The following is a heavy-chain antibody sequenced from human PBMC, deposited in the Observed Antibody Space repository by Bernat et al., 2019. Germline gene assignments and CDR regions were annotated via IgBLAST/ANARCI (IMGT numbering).Heavy chain of an antibody. D-gene: IGHD6-19*01. CDR1: GGTFSSYA. CDR2: IIPIFGTA. Sequence: QVQLVQSGAEVKKPGSSVKVSCKASGGTFSSYAISWVRQAPGQGLEWMGGIIPIFGTANYAQKFQGRVTITADKSTSTAYMELSSLRSEDTAVYYCAKFPLRIAVAKRGYYFDYWGQGTLVTVSS. J-gene: IGHJ4*02. V-gene: IGHV1-69*06. CDR3: AKFPLRIAVAKRGYYFDY.